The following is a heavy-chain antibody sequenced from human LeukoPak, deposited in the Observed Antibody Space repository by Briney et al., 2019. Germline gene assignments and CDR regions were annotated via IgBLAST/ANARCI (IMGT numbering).Heavy chain of an antibody. J-gene: IGHJ5*02. V-gene: IGHV4-30-2*01. CDR3: ARAGGRYWFDP. CDR2: IYHSGST. CDR1: GGSISSGGYS. Sequence: SQTLSLTCAVSGGSISSGGYSWSWTRQPPGKGLEWIGYIYHSGSTYYNPSLKSRVTISVDRSKNQFSLKLSSVTAADTAVYYCARAGGRYWFDPWGQGTLVTVSS.